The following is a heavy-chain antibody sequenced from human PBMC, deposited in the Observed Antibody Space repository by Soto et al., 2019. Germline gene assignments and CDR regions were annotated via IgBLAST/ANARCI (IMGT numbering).Heavy chain of an antibody. V-gene: IGHV3-49*04. CDR1: GFTVGDYG. D-gene: IGHD3-10*01. CDR2: IRGKAYGGAT. J-gene: IGHJ4*01. CDR3: NRWTNTVSYSAS. Sequence: SLRLCCSVSGFTVGDYGMNWVHQAPGKGRGWVGFIRGKAYGGATEYAASVKGRFTISRDDSKGIVYLQMDSRRTEDTAVYDFNRWTNTVSYSASWGQGTLVTVSS.